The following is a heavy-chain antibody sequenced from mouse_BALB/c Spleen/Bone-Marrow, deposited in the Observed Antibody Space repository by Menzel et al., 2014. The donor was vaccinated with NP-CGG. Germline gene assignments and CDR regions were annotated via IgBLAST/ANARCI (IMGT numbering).Heavy chain of an antibody. CDR1: GFTFSSYT. CDR3: ARHGYYGSRAMDY. J-gene: IGHJ4*01. V-gene: IGHV5-12-2*01. CDR2: ISNGGGST. Sequence: EVKLVEFGGGLVQPGGSLKLSCAASGFTFSSYTMSWVRQTPEKRLEWVAYISNGGGSTYYPDTVKGRFTISRGNAKNTLYLQMSSLKSEDAAMYYCARHGYYGSRAMDYWGQGTSVTVSS. D-gene: IGHD1-1*01.